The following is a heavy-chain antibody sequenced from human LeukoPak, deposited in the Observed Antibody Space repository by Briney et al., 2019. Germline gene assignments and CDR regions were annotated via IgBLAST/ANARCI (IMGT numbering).Heavy chain of an antibody. V-gene: IGHV3-23*01. CDR3: AKGPYYYGSGNYYNPFDP. J-gene: IGHJ5*02. CDR1: GFTFSSYA. Sequence: GGSLRLSCAASGFTFSSYAMTWVRQAPGKGLEWVSSISSPGDITYYADSVRGRFTISRDNSKNTLYLQMNSLRAEDTAVYYCAKGPYYYGSGNYYNPFDPWGQGTLVTVSS. D-gene: IGHD3-10*01. CDR2: ISSPGDIT.